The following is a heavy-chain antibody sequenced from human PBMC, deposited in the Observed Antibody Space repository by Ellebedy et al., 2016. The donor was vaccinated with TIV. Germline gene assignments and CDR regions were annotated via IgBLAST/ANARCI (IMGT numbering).Heavy chain of an antibody. Sequence: GESLKISXAASGFTFSSYWMSWVRQAPGKGLEWVANIKQDGSEKYYVDSVKGRFTISRDNAKNSLYLQMNSLRAEDTAVYYCARARSGSYSDFDYWGQGTLVTVSS. D-gene: IGHD3-10*01. V-gene: IGHV3-7*01. CDR3: ARARSGSYSDFDY. CDR1: GFTFSSYW. CDR2: IKQDGSEK. J-gene: IGHJ4*02.